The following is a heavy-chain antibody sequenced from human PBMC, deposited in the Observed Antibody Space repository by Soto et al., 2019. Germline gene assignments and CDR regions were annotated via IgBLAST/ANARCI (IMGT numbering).Heavy chain of an antibody. Sequence: QLQLQESGPGLVKPSETLSLTCTGSGGSISSSSYYWGWIRQPPGKGLEWIGSIYYSGSTYYNPSLKSRVTISVDTSKNQCSLKLISGTAADTAVYYCARTSTQNGYSYGYDYWGQGTLVTVSA. V-gene: IGHV4-39*01. D-gene: IGHD5-18*01. CDR1: GGSISSSSYY. CDR3: ARTSTQNGYSYGYDY. J-gene: IGHJ4*02. CDR2: IYYSGST.